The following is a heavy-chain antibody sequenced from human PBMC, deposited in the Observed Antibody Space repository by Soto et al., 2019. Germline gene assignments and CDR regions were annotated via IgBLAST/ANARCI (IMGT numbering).Heavy chain of an antibody. V-gene: IGHV4-34*01. CDR2: INHSGST. Sequence: SETLSLTCAIYGGSFSGYYWSWIRQPPGKGLEWMGEINHSGSTNYNPSLKSRVTISEDTSKNQFSLKLISVTAADTAVYYCERSGGYDYFFDYWGQGTLVTVSS. J-gene: IGHJ4*02. CDR1: GGSFSGYY. D-gene: IGHD5-12*01. CDR3: ERSGGYDYFFDY.